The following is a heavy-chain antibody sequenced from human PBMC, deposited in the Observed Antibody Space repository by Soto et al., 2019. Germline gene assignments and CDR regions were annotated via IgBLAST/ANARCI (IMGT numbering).Heavy chain of an antibody. D-gene: IGHD6-13*01. CDR3: ARHPERIAQIGWFDP. Sequence: PGGSLRLSCTTSGFTFSIHGMNWVRQAPGQGLEWVGRIKSKTDGGTTDYAAPVKGRFTISRDDSKNTLYLQMNSLKTEDTAVYYCARHPERIAQIGWFDPWGQGTLVTVSS. V-gene: IGHV3-15*01. CDR2: IKSKTDGGTT. J-gene: IGHJ5*02. CDR1: GFTFSIHG.